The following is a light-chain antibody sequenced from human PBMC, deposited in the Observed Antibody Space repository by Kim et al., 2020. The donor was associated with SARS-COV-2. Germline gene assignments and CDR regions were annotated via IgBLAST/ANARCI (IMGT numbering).Light chain of an antibody. CDR3: QAWDKSTVI. Sequence: SYELTQPPSVSVSPGQTASITCSGDKLGDKYAYWYQQKPGQSPVLVIYQDTKRPSGIPERFSGSNSGHTATLTMSGTQAMDEADYYCQAWDKSTVIFGGG. CDR2: QDT. J-gene: IGLJ2*01. V-gene: IGLV3-1*01. CDR1: KLGDKY.